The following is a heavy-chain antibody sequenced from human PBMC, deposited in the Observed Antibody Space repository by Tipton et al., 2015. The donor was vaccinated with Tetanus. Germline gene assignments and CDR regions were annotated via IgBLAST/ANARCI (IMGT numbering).Heavy chain of an antibody. V-gene: IGHV3-23*01. Sequence: SLRLSCAASGFTFSAYAMTWVRQAPGKGLEWVSLISGSGDTTYYPDSVKGRFTISRDSSKNTLHLQMSSLRADDTAVYYCGARPAGGIAAPFDYRGQGTLVTVSS. CDR1: GFTFSAYA. D-gene: IGHD2-15*01. J-gene: IGHJ4*02. CDR3: GARPAGGIAAPFDY. CDR2: ISGSGDTT.